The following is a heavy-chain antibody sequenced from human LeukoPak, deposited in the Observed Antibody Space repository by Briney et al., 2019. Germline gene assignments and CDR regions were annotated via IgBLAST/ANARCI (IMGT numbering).Heavy chain of an antibody. V-gene: IGHV3-11*04. CDR1: GITFSDYY. CDR3: ALMGYGATGYFQH. CDR2: ISTTGTTI. Sequence: GGSLRLSCAVSGITFSDYYMSWIRQAPGKGLEWVAYISTTGTTIYYADSVKGRFTISRDNAKNSLYLQMNSLRAEDTAVYYCALMGYGATGYFQHWGQGTLVTVSS. J-gene: IGHJ1*01. D-gene: IGHD4-17*01.